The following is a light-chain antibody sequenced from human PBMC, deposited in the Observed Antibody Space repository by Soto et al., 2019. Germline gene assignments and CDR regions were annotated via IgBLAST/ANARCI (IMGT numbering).Light chain of an antibody. CDR1: SSDVGNYNY. CDR2: DVT. V-gene: IGLV2-11*01. CDR3: CSYARSNTPVV. Sequence: QSALTQPRSVSGSPGQSVIISCTGTSSDVGNYNYVSWYQQHPCKAPKLIISDVTKRPSGVPDHFSGSTSANTASLTISGHQAEAAADYYRCSYARSNTPVVLGGGPQLSVL. J-gene: IGLJ2*01.